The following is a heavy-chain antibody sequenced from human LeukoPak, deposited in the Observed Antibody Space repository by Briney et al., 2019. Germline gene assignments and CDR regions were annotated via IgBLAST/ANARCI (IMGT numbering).Heavy chain of an antibody. CDR1: GFTFSSYE. CDR3: ARDYSYYDFWSGYIPGAFDI. D-gene: IGHD3-3*01. CDR2: ISSSDSTI. J-gene: IGHJ3*02. Sequence: GGSLRLSCAASGFTFSSYEMNWVRQAPGKGLEWVSYISSSDSTIYYADSVKGRFTISRDNAKNSLYLQMNSLRAEDTAVYYCARDYSYYDFWSGYIPGAFDIWGQGTMVTVSS. V-gene: IGHV3-48*03.